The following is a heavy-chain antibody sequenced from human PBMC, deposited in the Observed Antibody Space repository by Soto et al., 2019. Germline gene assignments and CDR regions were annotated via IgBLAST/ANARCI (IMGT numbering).Heavy chain of an antibody. V-gene: IGHV3-21*06. CDR1: GFTFTRYS. Sequence: GGSLRLSCAASGFTFTRYSMNWVRQAPGKGLEWVSSISSTTNYIYYGDSMKGRFTISRDNAKNSLYLEMNSLRAEGTAVYYCARESEDLTSNFDYWGQGTLVTVSS. J-gene: IGHJ4*02. CDR3: ARESEDLTSNFDY. CDR2: ISSTTNYI.